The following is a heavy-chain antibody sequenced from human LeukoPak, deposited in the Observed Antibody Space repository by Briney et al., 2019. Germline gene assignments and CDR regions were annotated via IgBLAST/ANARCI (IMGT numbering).Heavy chain of an antibody. Sequence: GASVKVSCKASGGTFSSYAISWVRQAPGQGLEWMGGIIPIFGTANYAQKFQGRVTITADESTSTAYMELSSLRSEDTAVYYCARDLRTVVGPKNYGMDVWGQGTTVTVSS. J-gene: IGHJ6*02. D-gene: IGHD1-26*01. CDR3: ARDLRTVVGPKNYGMDV. CDR1: GGTFSSYA. CDR2: IIPIFGTA. V-gene: IGHV1-69*13.